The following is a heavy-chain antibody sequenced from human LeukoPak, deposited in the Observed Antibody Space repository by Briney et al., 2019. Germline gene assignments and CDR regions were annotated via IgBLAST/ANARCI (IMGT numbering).Heavy chain of an antibody. CDR3: ARVRGVPYYGMDV. D-gene: IGHD3-16*01. CDR1: GSTVTSSD. Sequence: ASVKVSCKASGSTVTSSDINWVRQATGQGLEWMGRMIPNRSKAGYPHKFQRRITKTRNTSISTAYMELSSLGSEDTAVYYCARVRGVPYYGMDVWGQGTTVTVSS. CDR2: MIPNRSKA. J-gene: IGHJ6*02. V-gene: IGHV1-8*01.